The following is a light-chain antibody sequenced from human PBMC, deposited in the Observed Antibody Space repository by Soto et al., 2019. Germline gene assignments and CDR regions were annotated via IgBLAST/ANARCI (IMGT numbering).Light chain of an antibody. CDR2: QIS. CDR3: VQFSHFPRT. V-gene: IGKV2-24*01. CDR1: QSLVYSDGNTY. J-gene: IGKJ1*01. Sequence: DIVLTQTPLSSPVTLGQPASISCRSSQSLVYSDGNTYLSWLQQRPGQTPRLLIYQISNRFSGVPDRFSGSGAETDFTLKISRVEAEDVGVYSCVQFSHFPRTFGQGTKVEIK.